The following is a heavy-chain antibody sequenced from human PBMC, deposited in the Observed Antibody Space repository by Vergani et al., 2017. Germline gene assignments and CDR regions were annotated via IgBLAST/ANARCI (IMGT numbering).Heavy chain of an antibody. CDR3: ARGVPEDY. Sequence: QVQLQESGPGLVKPSETLSLTCTVSGGSISSHYWSWIRQPPGKGLEWIGYIYYSGSTNYNPSLKSRVTISVDTSKNQFSLKLSSVTAADTAVYYCARGVPEDYWGQGTLVTVSS. J-gene: IGHJ4*02. CDR1: GGSISSHY. V-gene: IGHV4-59*11. D-gene: IGHD6-6*01. CDR2: IYYSGST.